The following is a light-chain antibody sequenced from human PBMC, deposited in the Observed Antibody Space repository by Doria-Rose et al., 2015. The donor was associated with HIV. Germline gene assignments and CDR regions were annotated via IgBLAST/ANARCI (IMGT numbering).Light chain of an antibody. CDR1: QRVKSSY. V-gene: IGKV3-20*01. Sequence: TQSPGTLSLSPGERATLSCRASQRVKSSYLAWYQQKPGQAHRLLIYDTSTRATGIPDRFSGSGSRTDFTLTISRLEPEDVAVYYCQQYGTSRGTFGQGTRLEIK. CDR3: QQYGTSRGT. J-gene: IGKJ5*01. CDR2: DTS.